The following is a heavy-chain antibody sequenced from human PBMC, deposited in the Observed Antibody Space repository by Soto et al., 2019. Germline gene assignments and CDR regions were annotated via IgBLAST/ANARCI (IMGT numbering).Heavy chain of an antibody. V-gene: IGHV3-21*01. Sequence: EVQLVESGGGLVKPGGSLRLSCAASGFTFSSYSMNWVRQAPGKGLEWVSSISSSSSYIYYADSVKGRFTISRDNAKNSLYLQMNSLRAEDTAVYYCAKHSYSSGWTDFDYWGQGTLVTVSS. CDR3: AKHSYSSGWTDFDY. CDR2: ISSSSSYI. D-gene: IGHD6-19*01. J-gene: IGHJ4*02. CDR1: GFTFSSYS.